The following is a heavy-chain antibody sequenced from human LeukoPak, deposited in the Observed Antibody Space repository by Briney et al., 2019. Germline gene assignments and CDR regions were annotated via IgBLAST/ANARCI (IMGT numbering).Heavy chain of an antibody. Sequence: GASVKVSCKASGYTFTSYAMNWVRQAPGQGLEWMGWINTNTGNPTYAQGFTGRFVFSLDTSVSTAYLQISSLRSEDTAVYYCATHPPTYYYDSSGYSFFDYWGQGTLVTVSS. CDR3: ATHPPTYYYDSSGYSFFDY. CDR2: INTNTGNP. CDR1: GYTFTSYA. J-gene: IGHJ4*02. V-gene: IGHV7-4-1*02. D-gene: IGHD3-22*01.